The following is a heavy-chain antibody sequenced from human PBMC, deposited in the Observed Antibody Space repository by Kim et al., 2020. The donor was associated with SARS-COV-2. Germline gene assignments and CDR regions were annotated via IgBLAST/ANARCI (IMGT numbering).Heavy chain of an antibody. V-gene: IGHV4-39*01. CDR1: GDSISRSCNY. CDR2: INYSGNT. CDR3: ARLVSENSAVEY. Sequence: SETLSLTCTVSGDSISRSCNYWGWIRQPPGKGLEWIGSINYSGNTYYNPSLKSRVTISVDTSKNQFSLKMRSVTAADTAVYSCARLVSENSAVEYWGQGT. J-gene: IGHJ4*02.